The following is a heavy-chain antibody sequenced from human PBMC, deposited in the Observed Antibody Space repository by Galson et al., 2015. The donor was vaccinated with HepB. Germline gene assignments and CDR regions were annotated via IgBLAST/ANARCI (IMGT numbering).Heavy chain of an antibody. J-gene: IGHJ6*02. V-gene: IGHV1-18*01. CDR2: ISVYNGDR. CDR3: AKLGTRYTLDV. D-gene: IGHD5-18*01. CDR1: GYTFTDFG. Sequence: SVKVSCKASGYTFTDFGMSWVRQSPGQGPEWMGWISVYNGDRHYAPKFRGRVTMDTDTSTATASMELSGLNSDDTAIYYCAKLGTRYTLDVWCQGTAVTVSS.